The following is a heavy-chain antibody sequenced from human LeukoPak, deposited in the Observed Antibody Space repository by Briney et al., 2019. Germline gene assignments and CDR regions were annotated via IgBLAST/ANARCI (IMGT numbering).Heavy chain of an antibody. Sequence: SETLSLTCTVSGGSISSGGYYWSWIRQHPGKGLEWIGYIYYSGSTYYNPSLKSRVTISVDTSKNQFSLKLSSVTAADTAVYYCARGGGVAGTPYNPYDYWGQGALVTVSS. D-gene: IGHD6-19*01. CDR1: GGSISSGGYY. CDR3: ARGGGVAGTPYNPYDY. CDR2: IYYSGST. J-gene: IGHJ4*02. V-gene: IGHV4-31*03.